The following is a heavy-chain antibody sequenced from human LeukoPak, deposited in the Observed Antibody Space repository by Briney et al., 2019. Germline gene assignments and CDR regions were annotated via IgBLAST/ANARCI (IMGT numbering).Heavy chain of an antibody. V-gene: IGHV4-34*01. Sequence: KPSETLSLTCAGYGGAFSGYYWTWIRQPPGKGLEWIGEIHYSGRINYNPSLKSRVTISADTSNNHFSLKMNSVTAADTAVYYCSRGTDAYKCGNSWGQGTLVTVS. CDR1: GGAFSGYY. CDR3: SRGTDAYKCGNS. CDR2: IHYSGRI. D-gene: IGHD5-24*01. J-gene: IGHJ4*02.